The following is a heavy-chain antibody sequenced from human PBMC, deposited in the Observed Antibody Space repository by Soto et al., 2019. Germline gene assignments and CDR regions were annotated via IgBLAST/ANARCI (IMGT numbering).Heavy chain of an antibody. CDR1: GFTFSSYS. J-gene: IGHJ4*02. D-gene: IGHD6-19*01. Sequence: GGSLRLSCAASGFTFSSYSMNWVRQAPGKGLEWVSSISSSSSYIYCADSVKGRFTISRDNAKNSLYLQMNSLRAEDTAVYYCARDRDSSGWYGDYWGQGTLVTVS. CDR2: ISSSSSYI. CDR3: ARDRDSSGWYGDY. V-gene: IGHV3-21*01.